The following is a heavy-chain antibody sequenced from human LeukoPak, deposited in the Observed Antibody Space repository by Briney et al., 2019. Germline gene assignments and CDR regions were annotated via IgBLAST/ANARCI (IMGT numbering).Heavy chain of an antibody. J-gene: IGHJ3*02. Sequence: SETLSLTCTVSGGSISGWYWSWIRQPPGKGLEWIGYIYYSGSTNYNPSLKSRVTISVDTSKNQFSLKLSSVTAADTAVYYCARETMVIDAFDIWGQGTMVTVSS. CDR3: ARETMVIDAFDI. D-gene: IGHD3-22*01. CDR1: GGSISGWY. V-gene: IGHV4-59*01. CDR2: IYYSGST.